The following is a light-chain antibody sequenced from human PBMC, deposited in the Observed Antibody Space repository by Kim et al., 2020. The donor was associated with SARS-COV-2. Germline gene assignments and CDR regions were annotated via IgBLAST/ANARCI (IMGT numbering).Light chain of an antibody. CDR2: AAS. Sequence: DIQMTQSPSSLSASVGDRVIITCRASQSISSFLNWYQHKPGRAPRLLIYAASSLQSGVPSRFSGSGSGTDFTLTISSLQPEDFATYYCQQSYITPRTFGQGTKVDIK. CDR3: QQSYITPRT. CDR1: QSISSF. V-gene: IGKV1-39*01. J-gene: IGKJ1*01.